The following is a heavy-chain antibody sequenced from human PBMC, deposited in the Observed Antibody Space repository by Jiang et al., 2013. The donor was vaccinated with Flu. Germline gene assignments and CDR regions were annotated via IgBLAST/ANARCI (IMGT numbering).Heavy chain of an antibody. D-gene: IGHD3-22*01. CDR3: ARDEKWLLEFYFDI. V-gene: IGHV1-3*01. J-gene: IGHJ4*02. CDR2: IDPNNGNT. CDR1: GYTFNKHG. Sequence: QLVESGAEVKKPGASVKISCKPSGYTFNKHGIHWVRQAPGQSLEWLGWIDPNNGNTEYSQKLQGRLTFTRDTSASTVYMELKSLGSDDTAIYFCARDEKWLLEFYFDIWGQGTLVTVSS.